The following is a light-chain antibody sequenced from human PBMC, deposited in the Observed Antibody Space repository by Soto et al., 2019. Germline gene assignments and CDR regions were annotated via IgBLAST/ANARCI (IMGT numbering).Light chain of an antibody. V-gene: IGLV1-40*01. CDR1: RSNIGAGYD. CDR2: DNS. CDR3: HSHDVSLRSPA. J-gene: IGLJ2*01. Sequence: QSVLTQPPSLSGAPGQRVTISCTGSRSNIGAGYDVHWYQHLPGTAPKVLIFDNSNRPSGVPDRFSGSKSGTSASLAITGLQAEDEAVYYCHSHDVSLRSPAFGGGTKLTVL.